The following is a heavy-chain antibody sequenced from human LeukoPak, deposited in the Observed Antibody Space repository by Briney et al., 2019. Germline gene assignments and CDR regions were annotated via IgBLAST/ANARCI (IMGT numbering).Heavy chain of an antibody. CDR2: INHGGTT. CDR3: ARDEYSYGSYYYYGMDV. J-gene: IGHJ6*02. V-gene: IGHV4-34*01. D-gene: IGHD5-18*01. CDR1: GGSFSGYY. Sequence: SETLSLTCAVYGGSFSGYYWSWIRQPPGKGLEWIGEINHGGTTIYNPSLKSRVIISVDTSKNQFSLKLTSATAADTAVYYCARDEYSYGSYYYYGMDVWGQGTTVTVSS.